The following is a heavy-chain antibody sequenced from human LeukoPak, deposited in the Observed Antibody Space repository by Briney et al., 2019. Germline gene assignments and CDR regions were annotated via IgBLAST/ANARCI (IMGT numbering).Heavy chain of an antibody. CDR3: ARGPFWSGYYDD. J-gene: IGHJ4*02. D-gene: IGHD3-3*01. CDR1: GFTFSDYY. V-gene: IGHV3-11*01. Sequence: GGSLGLSCAASGFTFSDYYMSWIRQAPGKGLEWVSYISSSASTIYYADSVKGRFTISRDNAKNSLYLQMNSLRAEDTAIYYCARGPFWSGYYDDWGQGTLVTVSS. CDR2: ISSSASTI.